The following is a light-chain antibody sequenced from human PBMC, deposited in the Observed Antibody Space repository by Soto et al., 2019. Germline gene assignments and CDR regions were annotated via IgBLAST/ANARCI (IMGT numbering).Light chain of an antibody. CDR1: QSLYHTSNKRKY. V-gene: IGKV4-1*01. CDR3: HQYFSATKA. Sequence: DIVMSQSPDSLAVSLGERATIKCKSSQSLYHTSNKRKYLAWYQQKPGHRPRLLISWASTRESGVPDRFSDGGSGTDCTLTITNLQADDVATYYCHQYFSATKAFCGGTKVAI. J-gene: IGKJ4*01. CDR2: WAS.